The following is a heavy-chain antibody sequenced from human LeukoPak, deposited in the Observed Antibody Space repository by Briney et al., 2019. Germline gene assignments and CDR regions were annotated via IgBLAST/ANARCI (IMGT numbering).Heavy chain of an antibody. CDR1: GFTFSSYG. J-gene: IGHJ4*02. D-gene: IGHD5-12*01. V-gene: IGHV3-30*18. Sequence: GRPLRLSCAASGFTFSSYGMHWVRQAPGKGLEWVAVISYDGSNKYYADSVKGRFTICRDNSKNTLYLQMNSLRAEDTAVYYCAKDAAIVVTNGDFDYWGQGTLVTVSS. CDR3: AKDAAIVVTNGDFDY. CDR2: ISYDGSNK.